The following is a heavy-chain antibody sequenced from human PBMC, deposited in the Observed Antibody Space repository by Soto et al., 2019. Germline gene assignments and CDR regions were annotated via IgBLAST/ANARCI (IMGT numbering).Heavy chain of an antibody. D-gene: IGHD3-10*01. Sequence: GGSLRLSCAASGFTFSHHAMSWVRQAPGEGLEWVSGISGSVGSAFYADSVKGRFTISRDDSKNTLSLQMNSLRAEDTAVYYCARDVRGFDPVYCFDFWGQGTLVTVSS. V-gene: IGHV3-23*01. CDR2: ISGSVGSA. CDR1: GFTFSHHA. J-gene: IGHJ4*02. CDR3: ARDVRGFDPVYCFDF.